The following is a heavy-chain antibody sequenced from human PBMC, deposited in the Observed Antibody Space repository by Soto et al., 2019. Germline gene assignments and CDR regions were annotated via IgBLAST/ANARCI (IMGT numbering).Heavy chain of an antibody. CDR1: GFTFSSYG. J-gene: IGHJ6*02. CDR3: AKGLDIVLVPGTIGPYYYYGVDV. V-gene: IGHV3-30*18. Sequence: VQLVESGGGVVQPGRSLRLSCAASGFTFSSYGMNWVRQAPGKGLEWVALISYDGITKYYADSVKGRFTISRDNAKNTQYLPMNSLRPEDTAVYYCAKGLDIVLVPGTIGPYYYYGVDVWCQGTTVTVSS. CDR2: ISYDGITK. D-gene: IGHD2-2*03.